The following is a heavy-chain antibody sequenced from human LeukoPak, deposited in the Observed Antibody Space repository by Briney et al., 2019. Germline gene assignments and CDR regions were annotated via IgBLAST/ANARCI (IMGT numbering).Heavy chain of an antibody. V-gene: IGHV4-31*03. CDR3: ARDYRDRYCSSTSCHTGFDP. Sequence: SETLSLTCTVSGGSISSGGYYWSWIRQHPGKGLEWIGYIYYSGSTYYNPSLKSRVTISVDTSKNQFSLKLSSVTAADTAVYYCARDYRDRYCSSTSCHTGFDPWGQGTLVTVSS. CDR1: GGSISSGGYY. J-gene: IGHJ5*02. D-gene: IGHD2-2*02. CDR2: IYYSGST.